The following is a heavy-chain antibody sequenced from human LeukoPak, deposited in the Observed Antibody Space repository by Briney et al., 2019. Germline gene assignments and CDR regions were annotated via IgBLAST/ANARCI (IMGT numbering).Heavy chain of an antibody. V-gene: IGHV3-23*01. Sequence: GGSLRLSCAASGLTFSSYAMSWVRQAPGKGLEWVSAISGSGGSTYYADSVKGRFTISRDNSKNTLYLQMNSLRAEDTAVYYCAKVGHSYDFWSGLHDAFDIWGQGTMVTVSS. CDR1: GLTFSSYA. CDR2: ISGSGGST. D-gene: IGHD3-3*01. CDR3: AKVGHSYDFWSGLHDAFDI. J-gene: IGHJ3*02.